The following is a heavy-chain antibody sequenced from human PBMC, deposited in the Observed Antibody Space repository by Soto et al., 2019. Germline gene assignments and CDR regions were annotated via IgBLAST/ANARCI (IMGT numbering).Heavy chain of an antibody. CDR3: ARFAYSNSWEIDY. CDR2: IYYSGST. D-gene: IGHD6-13*01. V-gene: IGHV4-61*01. J-gene: IGHJ4*02. CDR1: GGSVSSGSYY. Sequence: QVQLQESGPGLLKPSETLSLTCTVSGGSVSSGSYYWGWIRQPPGKGLEWIGYIYYSGSTNYNPSLKTRLTISVDTSKNQFTLRLSSVTAADTAVYYCARFAYSNSWEIDYWGQGTLVTVSS.